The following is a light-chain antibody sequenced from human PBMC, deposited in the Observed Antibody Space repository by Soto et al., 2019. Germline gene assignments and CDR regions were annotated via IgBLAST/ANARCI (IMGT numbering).Light chain of an antibody. CDR2: LGS. J-gene: IGKJ4*01. CDR3: MQALQTPS. CDR1: QSLLHSNGYNY. Sequence: DTVMTQSPLSLSVTPGEPASISCRSSQSLLHSNGYNYLVWYLQKPGQSPQLLIYLGSFRAAGVPDRFSGSGSGTDFTLKISRVEAADVGVYYCMQALQTPSFGGGTKVEIK. V-gene: IGKV2-28*01.